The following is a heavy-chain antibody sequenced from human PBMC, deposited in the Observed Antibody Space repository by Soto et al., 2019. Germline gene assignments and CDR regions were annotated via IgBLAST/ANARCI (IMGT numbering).Heavy chain of an antibody. Sequence: QVQLVDSGGGLVKPGGSLRLSCEASGFTFSDYDMTYIRKAPGKGLECVSYISNGGTTIYYSDSVKGRFTVSRDTAKKSLYLQMTRLRVEDTGVYYCARGEYAFDLWGQGTLVTVSS. CDR1: GFTFSDYD. CDR2: ISNGGTTI. CDR3: ARGEYAFDL. J-gene: IGHJ4*02. V-gene: IGHV3-11*01.